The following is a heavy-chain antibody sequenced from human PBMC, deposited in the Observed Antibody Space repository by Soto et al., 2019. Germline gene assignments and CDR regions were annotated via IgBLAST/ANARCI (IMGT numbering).Heavy chain of an antibody. J-gene: IGHJ4*02. Sequence: EVQLVESGGGLVKPGGSLRLSCAASGFTFSSYSMNWVRQAPGKGLEWVSSISSSSSYIYYADAVKGRFTISRENAKNTLYLQMNSLRAEDTAVYYCARHGEYDILTGYYPTLIDYWGQGTLVTVSS. CDR1: GFTFSSYS. V-gene: IGHV3-21*01. CDR3: ARHGEYDILTGYYPTLIDY. D-gene: IGHD3-9*01. CDR2: ISSSSSYI.